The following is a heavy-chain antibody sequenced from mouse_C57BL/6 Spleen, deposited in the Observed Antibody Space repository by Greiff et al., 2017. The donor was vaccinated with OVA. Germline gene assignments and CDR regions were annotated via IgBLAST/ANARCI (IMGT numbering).Heavy chain of an antibody. V-gene: IGHV1-42*01. D-gene: IGHD2-5*01. CDR1: GYSFTGYY. CDR3: ARSGWYSNYFAWFAY. J-gene: IGHJ3*01. Sequence: EVQGVESGPELVKPGASVKISCKASGYSFTGYYMNWVKQSPEKSLEWIGEINPSTGGTTYNQKFKAKATLTVDKSSSTAYMQLKSLTSEDSAVYYCARSGWYSNYFAWFAYWGQGTLVTVSA. CDR2: INPSTGGT.